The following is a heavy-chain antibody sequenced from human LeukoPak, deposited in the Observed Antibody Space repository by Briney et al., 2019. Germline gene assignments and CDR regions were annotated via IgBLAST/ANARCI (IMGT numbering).Heavy chain of an antibody. V-gene: IGHV1-2*02. CDR2: INPNSGGT. J-gene: IGHJ3*02. Sequence: VKVSCKASGYTFTGYYMHWVRQAPGQGLEWMGWINPNSGGTNYAQKFQGRVTMTRDTSISTAYMELSRLRSDDTAVYYCARDLYSSGWTDAFDIWGQGTMVTVSS. CDR1: GYTFTGYY. D-gene: IGHD6-19*01. CDR3: ARDLYSSGWTDAFDI.